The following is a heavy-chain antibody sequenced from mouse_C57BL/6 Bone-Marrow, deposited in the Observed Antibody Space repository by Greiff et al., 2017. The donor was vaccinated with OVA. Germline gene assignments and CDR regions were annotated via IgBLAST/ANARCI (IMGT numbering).Heavy chain of an antibody. V-gene: IGHV2-6*03. CDR2: IWRAGST. J-gene: IGHJ4*01. CDR3: ARESSNQYYYAMDY. D-gene: IGHD2-5*01. Sequence: VKLQESGPGLVAPSQSLSITCTVSGFSLTSYGVHWVRQPPGKGLEWLVVIWRAGSTTYNSALKSSLSISKDNSKSPVFLKMNSLQTADTAMDDCARESSNQYYYAMDYWGQGTSVTVSS. CDR1: GFSLTSYG.